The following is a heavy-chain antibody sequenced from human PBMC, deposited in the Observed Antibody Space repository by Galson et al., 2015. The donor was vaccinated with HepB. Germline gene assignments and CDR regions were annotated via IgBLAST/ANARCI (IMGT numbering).Heavy chain of an antibody. CDR3: ARHSDIVVVPAFDY. D-gene: IGHD2-2*01. J-gene: IGHJ4*02. V-gene: IGHV4-39*01. CDR1: GGSISSSSYY. Sequence: SETLSLTCTVSGGSISSSSYYWGWIRQPPGKGLEWIGSIYYSGSTYYNPSLKSRVTISVDTSKNQFSLKLSSVTAADTAVYYCARHSDIVVVPAFDYWGQGTLVTVSS. CDR2: IYYSGST.